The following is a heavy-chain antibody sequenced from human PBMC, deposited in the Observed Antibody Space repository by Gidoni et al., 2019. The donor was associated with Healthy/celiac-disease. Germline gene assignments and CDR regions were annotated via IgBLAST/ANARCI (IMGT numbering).Heavy chain of an antibody. CDR3: ATISAGTTYYYYYYGMDV. D-gene: IGHD1-7*01. CDR2: FDPEDGET. Sequence: QVQLVQSGAEVKKPGASVKVSCKVSGYTLTELSLHWVRQAPGKGLEWMGGFDPEDGETIYAQKFQGRVTMTEDTSTDTAYMELSSLRSEDTAVYYCATISAGTTYYYYYYGMDVWGQGTTVTVSS. V-gene: IGHV1-24*01. CDR1: GYTLTELS. J-gene: IGHJ6*02.